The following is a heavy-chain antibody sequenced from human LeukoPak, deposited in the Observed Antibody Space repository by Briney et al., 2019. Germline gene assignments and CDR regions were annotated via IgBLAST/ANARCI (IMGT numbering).Heavy chain of an antibody. V-gene: IGHV3-11*01. D-gene: IGHD6-19*01. CDR3: ARVDGSGWYFAPFSSIDY. J-gene: IGHJ4*02. CDR2: ISSSGSTI. CDR1: GFTSSDYY. Sequence: PGGSLRLSCAASGFTSSDYYMSWIRQAPGKGLEWVSYISSSGSTIYYADSVKGRFTISRDNAKNSLYLQMNSLRAEDTAVYYCARVDGSGWYFAPFSSIDYWGQGTLVTVSS.